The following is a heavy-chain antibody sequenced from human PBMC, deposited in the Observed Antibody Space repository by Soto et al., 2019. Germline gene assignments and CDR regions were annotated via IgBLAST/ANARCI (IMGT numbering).Heavy chain of an antibody. Sequence: QSGGSLRLSCAASGLTFSSYAMHWVRQAPGKGLEWVAVISYDGSNKYYADSVKGRFTISRDNSKNTLYLQMNSLRAEDTAVYYCARDPTRPRRSRYDSGGYSETIRRAYCCMDVCGQGTTVTVFS. CDR1: GLTFSSYA. CDR2: ISYDGSNK. D-gene: IGHD3-22*01. CDR3: ARDPTRPRRSRYDSGGYSETIRRAYCCMDV. V-gene: IGHV3-30-3*01. J-gene: IGHJ6*02.